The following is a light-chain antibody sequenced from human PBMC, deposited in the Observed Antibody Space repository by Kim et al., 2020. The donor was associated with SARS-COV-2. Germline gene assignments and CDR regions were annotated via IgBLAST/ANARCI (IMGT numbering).Light chain of an antibody. V-gene: IGLV1-47*01. Sequence: GQRVTMSCSGGSSSIGSNNVCWFQHLPGTAPKLLIYRNNQRPSGVPDRFSGSKSGTSASLAISGLRSEDEADYYCAAWDDSLSGRIFGGGTQLTVL. J-gene: IGLJ2*01. CDR3: AAWDDSLSGRI. CDR2: RNN. CDR1: SSSIGSNN.